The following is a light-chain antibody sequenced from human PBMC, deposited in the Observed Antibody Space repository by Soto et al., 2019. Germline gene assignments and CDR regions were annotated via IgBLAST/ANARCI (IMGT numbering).Light chain of an antibody. Sequence: EIVMTQSPATLSVSPGERATLSCRASQSVSSNLAWYQQKPGQAPRLLIYGASTRATGIPARFSGSRSGTEFTLTIGSLQSEDFAVYYWQQYNNWPYTFGQGTKLEIK. CDR1: QSVSSN. CDR3: QQYNNWPYT. CDR2: GAS. V-gene: IGKV3-15*01. J-gene: IGKJ2*01.